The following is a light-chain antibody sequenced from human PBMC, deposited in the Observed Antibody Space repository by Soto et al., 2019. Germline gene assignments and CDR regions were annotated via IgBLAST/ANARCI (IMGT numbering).Light chain of an antibody. CDR3: QSYDSSLSGYV. V-gene: IGLV1-40*01. Sequence: QSVLTQPPSVSGAPGQRVTISCTGSSSNIGAGYDVHWYQQLPGTAPKLLIYGNSSRPSGVPDRFSGYKSGTSASLAITGLQAEDEADYYCQSYDSSLSGYVFGTGTKLTVL. J-gene: IGLJ1*01. CDR2: GNS. CDR1: SSNIGAGYD.